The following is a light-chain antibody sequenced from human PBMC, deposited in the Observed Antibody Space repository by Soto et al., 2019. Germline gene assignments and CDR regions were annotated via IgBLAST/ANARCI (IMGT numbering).Light chain of an antibody. CDR1: QRVLYSSSNKNY. CDR3: QQYCSSPWT. CDR2: RAS. Sequence: DIVMTQSPDSLAVSLGERATINCKSSQRVLYSSSNKNYLAWYQQKPGQPPKLLIYRASTRESGVPDRFSGSGSGTDFTLTISSLQAEDVAVYYCQQYCSSPWTFGQGTKVEIK. V-gene: IGKV4-1*01. J-gene: IGKJ1*01.